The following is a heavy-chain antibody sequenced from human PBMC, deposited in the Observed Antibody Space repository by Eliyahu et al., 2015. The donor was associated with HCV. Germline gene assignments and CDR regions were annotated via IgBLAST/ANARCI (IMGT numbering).Heavy chain of an antibody. Sequence: QLQLQESGPGLVKPSETLSLTCTVSGGSISSSNYYWGWVRQPPGKGLEWIGGIYYSGSTYYNPSLKSRVTISVDTSKNQFSLNLTAVTAADTAVYYCARQRYSSGWYMGKHIDYWGQGTLVTVSS. CDR2: IYYSGST. D-gene: IGHD6-19*01. CDR3: ARQRYSSGWYMGKHIDY. CDR1: GGSISSSNYY. V-gene: IGHV4-39*01. J-gene: IGHJ4*02.